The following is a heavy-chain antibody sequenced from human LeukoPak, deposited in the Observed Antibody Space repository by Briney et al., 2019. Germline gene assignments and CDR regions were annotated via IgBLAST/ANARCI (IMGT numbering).Heavy chain of an antibody. J-gene: IGHJ5*02. D-gene: IGHD5-18*01. CDR2: IYTSGST. V-gene: IGHV4-4*07. CDR3: ARGDSYGYRDWFDP. Sequence: PSETLSLTCTVSGGSISSYYWSWIRQPAGKGLEWIGRIYTSGSTNYNPSLKSRVTMSVDTSKNQFSLKLSSVTAADTAVYYCARGDSYGYRDWFDPWGQGTLVTVSS. CDR1: GGSISSYY.